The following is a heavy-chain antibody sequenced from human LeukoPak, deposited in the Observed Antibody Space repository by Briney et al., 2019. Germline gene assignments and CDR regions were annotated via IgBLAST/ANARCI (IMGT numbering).Heavy chain of an antibody. CDR3: ASGVGSSEFDP. CDR1: GGSFSGYY. Sequence: SETLSLTCAVYGGSFSGYYWSWIRQPPGKGREWRGEINHSGSTNYNPSLKSRVTISVDTSKTQFSLKLSSVTAADTAVYYCASGVGSSEFDPWSQGPLVPVSS. CDR2: INHSGST. J-gene: IGHJ5*02. V-gene: IGHV4-34*01. D-gene: IGHD1-26*01.